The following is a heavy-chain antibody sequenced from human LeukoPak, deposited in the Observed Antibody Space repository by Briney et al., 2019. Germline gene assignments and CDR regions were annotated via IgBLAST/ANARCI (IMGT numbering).Heavy chain of an antibody. Sequence: GASVKVSCKASGYTFTSYDINWVRQATGQGLEWMGWMNPNSGNTGYAQKFQGRVTMTRNTSISTAYMELSSLRSEDTAVYYCARDRRGEKSYGPKWYYYYCMDVWGKGTTVTVSS. V-gene: IGHV1-8*01. CDR1: GYTFTSYD. J-gene: IGHJ6*03. CDR2: MNPNSGNT. D-gene: IGHD5-18*01. CDR3: ARDRRGEKSYGPKWYYYYCMDV.